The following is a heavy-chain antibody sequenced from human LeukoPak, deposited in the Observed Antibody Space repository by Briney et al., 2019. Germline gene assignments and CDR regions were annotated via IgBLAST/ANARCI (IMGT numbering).Heavy chain of an antibody. J-gene: IGHJ3*02. D-gene: IGHD1-26*01. CDR3: AKEEGSGSYFFAAFDI. CDR1: GFTFSSYA. CDR2: ISGSGGST. V-gene: IGHV3-23*01. Sequence: GGSLRLSCAASGFTFSSYAMSWVRQAPGKGLEWVSAISGSGGSTYYADSVKGRFTISRDNSRNTLYLQMNSLRAEDTAVYYCAKEEGSGSYFFAAFDIWGQGTMVTVSS.